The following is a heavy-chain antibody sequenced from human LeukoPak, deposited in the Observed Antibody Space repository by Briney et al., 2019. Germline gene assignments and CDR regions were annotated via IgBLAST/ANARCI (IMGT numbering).Heavy chain of an antibody. D-gene: IGHD2-2*01. CDR1: GYTFTSYG. CDR3: ARVGDIVVVPAALDV. J-gene: IGHJ6*04. Sequence: ASVKVSCKASGYTFTSYGISWVRQAPGQGLEWMGWISAYNGNTNYAQKLQGRVTMTTDTSTSTAYMELRSPRSDDTAVYYCARVGDIVVVPAALDVWGKGTTVTVSS. CDR2: ISAYNGNT. V-gene: IGHV1-18*01.